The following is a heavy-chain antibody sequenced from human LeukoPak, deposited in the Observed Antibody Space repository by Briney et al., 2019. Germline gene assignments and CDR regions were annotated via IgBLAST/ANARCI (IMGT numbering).Heavy chain of an antibody. CDR1: GFTFSSYG. Sequence: PGGSLRLSCAASGFTFSSYGMHWVRQAPGKGLEWVAVISYDGSNKYYADSVKGRFTFSRDTSKNTLYLQMNSLRAEDTAVYHCAKEDSSSSFSLDYWGQGTLVTVSS. J-gene: IGHJ4*02. V-gene: IGHV3-30*18. CDR2: ISYDGSNK. CDR3: AKEDSSSSFSLDY. D-gene: IGHD6-6*01.